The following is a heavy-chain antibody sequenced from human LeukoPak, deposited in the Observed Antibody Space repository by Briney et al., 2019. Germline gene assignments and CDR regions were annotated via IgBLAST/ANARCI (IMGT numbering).Heavy chain of an antibody. CDR1: GGTFSSYA. J-gene: IGHJ4*02. CDR3: ARGSRGDGYTSY. CDR2: IIPILGLT. Sequence: ASVKVSCKASGGTFSSYAINWVRQAPGQGLEWMGRIIPILGLTNYAQKFQDRVTISADKFTTTVYMEVSSLESEDTAIYYCARGSRGDGYTSYWGQGTLVTVSS. V-gene: IGHV1-69*04. D-gene: IGHD5-24*01.